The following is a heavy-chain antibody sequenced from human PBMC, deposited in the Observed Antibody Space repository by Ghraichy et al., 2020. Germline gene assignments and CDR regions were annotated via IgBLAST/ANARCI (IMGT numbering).Heavy chain of an antibody. J-gene: IGHJ3*02. V-gene: IGHV1-18*01. CDR3: ARDSTYDYSSGFYSTVYDAFDI. D-gene: IGHD6-19*01. Sequence: ASVKVSCKAADYTFTNNGISWVRQAPGQGLEWMGWISPFNDNTHYAQKFQGRLTLTTDTSTSTAYMELRSLRSDDTALYYCARDSTYDYSSGFYSTVYDAFDIWGQGTVVTVS. CDR2: ISPFNDNT. CDR1: DYTFTNNG.